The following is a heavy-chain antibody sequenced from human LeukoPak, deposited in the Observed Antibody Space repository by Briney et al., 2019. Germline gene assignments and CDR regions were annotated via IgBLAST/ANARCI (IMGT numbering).Heavy chain of an antibody. J-gene: IGHJ6*03. V-gene: IGHV1-69*13. Sequence: GASVKVSCKASGGTFSSYAISWVRQAPGQGLEWMGGIIPIFGTANYAQKFQGRVTITADESTSTAYMELSSLRSEDTAVYYCARVGPNYYDSSGYSSDYYYYYMDVWGKGTTVTISS. CDR2: IIPIFGTA. D-gene: IGHD3-22*01. CDR3: ARVGPNYYDSSGYSSDYYYYYMDV. CDR1: GGTFSSYA.